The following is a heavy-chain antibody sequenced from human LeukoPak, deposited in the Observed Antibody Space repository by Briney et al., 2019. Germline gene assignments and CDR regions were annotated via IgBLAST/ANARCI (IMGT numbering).Heavy chain of an antibody. CDR2: ISSSGSAI. D-gene: IGHD6-19*01. CDR1: GFTFSDYY. CDR3: AREGGYSSGWTSWYYGMDV. Sequence: PGGSLRLSCAASGFTFSDYYMSWIRQAPGHGLEGNSYISSSGSAIYYADSVKGRFTISRDNAKNSLYLQMNSLRAEDTAVYYCAREGGYSSGWTSWYYGMDVWGQGTTVTVSS. V-gene: IGHV3-11*01. J-gene: IGHJ6*02.